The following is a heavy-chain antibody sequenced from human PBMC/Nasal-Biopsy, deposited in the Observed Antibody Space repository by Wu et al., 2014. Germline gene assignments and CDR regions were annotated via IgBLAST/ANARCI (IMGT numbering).Heavy chain of an antibody. CDR1: GFNFDDYT. Sequence: LRLSCAASGFNFDDYTMHWVRKRPGKGLEWVSGISWDGIKTHYGDSVKGRFTVSRDNARNSLFLQMDSLRDEDTAVYYCVRDPNALDYWGPGALVTVSS. CDR3: VRDPNALDY. CDR2: ISWDGIKT. J-gene: IGHJ4*02. V-gene: IGHV3-43*01.